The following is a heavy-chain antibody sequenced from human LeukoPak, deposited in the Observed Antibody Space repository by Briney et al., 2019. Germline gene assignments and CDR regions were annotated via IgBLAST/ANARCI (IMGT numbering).Heavy chain of an antibody. Sequence: GGSLRLSCAVSGFTFSSYAMSWVRQAPGKGLEWVSAISGSGGSTYYADSVKGRFTISRDNSKNTLYLQMNSLRAEDTAVYYCAKDVSVEMPNGCDYWGQGTLVTVSS. V-gene: IGHV3-23*01. J-gene: IGHJ4*02. D-gene: IGHD5-24*01. CDR1: GFTFSSYA. CDR2: ISGSGGST. CDR3: AKDVSVEMPNGCDY.